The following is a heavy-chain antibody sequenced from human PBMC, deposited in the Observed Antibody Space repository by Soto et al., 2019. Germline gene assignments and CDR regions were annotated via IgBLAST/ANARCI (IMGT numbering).Heavy chain of an antibody. V-gene: IGHV3-53*01. CDR3: TRDMTNGMDV. D-gene: IGHD2-8*01. J-gene: IGHJ6*02. CDR2: IYSGGST. CDR1: GFTLSSIY. Sequence: PGGSLRLSCVASGFTLSSIYMSWVRQTPGKGLEWVSVIYSGGSTYYADSVEGRFTISRDNSKNTLYLQMNSLRAEDTAVYYCTRDMTNGMDVWGLGSTVTVSS.